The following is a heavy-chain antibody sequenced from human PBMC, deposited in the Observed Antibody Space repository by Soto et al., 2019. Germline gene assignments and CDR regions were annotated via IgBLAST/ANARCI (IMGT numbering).Heavy chain of an antibody. Sequence: SETLSLTCAVYGGSFSGYYWSWIRQPPGKGLEWIGEINHSGSTNYNPSLKSRVTISVDTSKNQFSLKLSSVTAADTAVYYCARGQTYYDFWSGASPNGMDVWGQGTTVTVSS. CDR1: GGSFSGYY. D-gene: IGHD3-3*01. CDR3: ARGQTYYDFWSGASPNGMDV. J-gene: IGHJ6*02. CDR2: INHSGST. V-gene: IGHV4-34*01.